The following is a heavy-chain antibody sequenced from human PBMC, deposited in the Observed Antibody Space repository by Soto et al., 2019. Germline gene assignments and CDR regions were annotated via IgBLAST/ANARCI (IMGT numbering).Heavy chain of an antibody. CDR1: GGSISSYY. V-gene: IGHV4-59*01. CDR2: IYYSGST. CDR3: ARATTNFDC. J-gene: IGHJ4*02. D-gene: IGHD1-26*01. Sequence: SETLSLTCTVSGGSISSYYWSWIRQPPGKGLEWIGYIYYSGSTNYNPSLKSRVTISVDTSKNQFSLKLSSVTAADTAVYYCARATTNFDCWGQGTLVTVSS.